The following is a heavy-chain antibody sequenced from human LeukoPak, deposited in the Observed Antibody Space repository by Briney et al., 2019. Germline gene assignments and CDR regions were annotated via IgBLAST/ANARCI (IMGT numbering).Heavy chain of an antibody. CDR1: GGSISSNSYY. D-gene: IGHD2-2*01. CDR3: ARVVSVCSSTGCPMWAFDV. Sequence: KTSQTLSLTCTVSGGSISSNSYYWSWIRQPAGKGLEWIGRIYSSGSTNYNPSLKSRVTISVDTSKSQFSLKLSSVTAADTAVYYCARVVSVCSSTGCPMWAFDVWGQGTMVTVSS. CDR2: IYSSGST. J-gene: IGHJ3*01. V-gene: IGHV4-61*02.